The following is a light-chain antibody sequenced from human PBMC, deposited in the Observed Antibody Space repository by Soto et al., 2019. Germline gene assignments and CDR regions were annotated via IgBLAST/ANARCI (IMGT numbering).Light chain of an antibody. CDR3: QKYNSAPRT. CDR1: QGISNY. V-gene: IGKV1-27*01. CDR2: EAS. J-gene: IGKJ1*01. Sequence: DILMTQSPSSLSASVGDRVTITCRASQGISNYLAWYQQKPGRVPKLLIYEASTSQSGVPSRFSGSGSGTDFTLTISSLQPEDVATYYCQKYNSAPRTLGQGTKVEIK.